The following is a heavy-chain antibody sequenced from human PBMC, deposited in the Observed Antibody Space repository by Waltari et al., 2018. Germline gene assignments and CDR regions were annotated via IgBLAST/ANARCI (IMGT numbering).Heavy chain of an antibody. CDR1: GCSTSTYY. CDR3: ARADTSTSYFYYYMDV. CDR2: IHYRGSS. D-gene: IGHD1-26*01. J-gene: IGHJ6*03. V-gene: IGHV4-59*01. Sequence: QVQLQESGPGLVKPSETLSLPCTVSGCSTSTYYWSWVRQSPGKGLAWIGYIHYRGSSVYNPSLRSRVAISLDTPNNQFSLRLRSVTAADAAIYYCARADTSTSYFYYYMDVWGKGTTVTVSS.